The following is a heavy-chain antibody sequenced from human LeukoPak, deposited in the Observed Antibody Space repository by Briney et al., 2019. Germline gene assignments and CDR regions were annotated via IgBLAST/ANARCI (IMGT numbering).Heavy chain of an antibody. J-gene: IGHJ4*02. Sequence: QPGGSLRLSCAASGFTFSSYSMNWVRQAPGKGLEWVSYISSSSSTIYYADSVKGRFTISRDNAKNSLYLQMNSLRAEDTAVYYCAKTSLCGGDCYALPHHWGQGTLVTVSS. CDR3: AKTSLCGGDCYALPHH. CDR1: GFTFSSYS. CDR2: ISSSSSTI. D-gene: IGHD2-21*02. V-gene: IGHV3-48*01.